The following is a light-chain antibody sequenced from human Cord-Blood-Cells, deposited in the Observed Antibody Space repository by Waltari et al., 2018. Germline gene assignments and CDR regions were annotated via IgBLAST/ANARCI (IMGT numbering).Light chain of an antibody. Sequence: QSALTQPASVSGSPGQSLTLSCTGPSSDVGGYNYVSWYQQHPGKAPKRMIYDVSNRPSGVSNRFSGSKSGNTASLTISGLQAEDEADYYCSSYTSSSTLGFGTGTKVTVL. CDR3: SSYTSSSTLG. V-gene: IGLV2-14*03. J-gene: IGLJ1*01. CDR2: DVS. CDR1: SSDVGGYNY.